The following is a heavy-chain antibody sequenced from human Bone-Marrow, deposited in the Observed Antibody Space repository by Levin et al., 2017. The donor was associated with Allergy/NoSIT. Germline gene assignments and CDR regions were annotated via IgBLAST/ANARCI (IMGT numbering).Heavy chain of an antibody. CDR1: RDIFRNYD. Sequence: SVKVSCKASRDIFRNYDIHWVRQAPGHGLVWMGGISPSSGATKYTQRFQGRVTITADKSTNIAYMELTSLRSEDTAVYYCVRVLSLTPYGDENSRRDYFDLWGQGTLVTVSS. V-gene: IGHV1-69*06. J-gene: IGHJ4*02. D-gene: IGHD4/OR15-4a*01. CDR2: ISPSSGAT. CDR3: VRVLSLTPYGDENSRRDYFDL.